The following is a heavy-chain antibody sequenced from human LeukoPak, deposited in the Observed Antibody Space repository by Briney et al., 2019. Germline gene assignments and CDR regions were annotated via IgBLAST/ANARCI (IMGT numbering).Heavy chain of an antibody. CDR2: IIPILGIA. Sequence: ASVKVSCKASVGTFSSYAISWVRQAPGQGLEWMGRIIPILGIANYAQKFQGRVTITADKSTSTAYMELSSLRSEDTAVYYCARGVTGTADNWFDPWGQGTLVTVSS. CDR1: VGTFSSYA. J-gene: IGHJ5*02. CDR3: ARGVTGTADNWFDP. V-gene: IGHV1-69*04. D-gene: IGHD2-21*02.